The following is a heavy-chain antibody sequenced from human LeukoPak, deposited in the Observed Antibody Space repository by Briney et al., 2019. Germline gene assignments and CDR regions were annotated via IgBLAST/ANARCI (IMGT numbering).Heavy chain of an antibody. CDR1: LYSISRGYS. CDR2: IYHSGTT. J-gene: IGHJ5*02. CDR3: AKEGNHSSRDPFLPFAP. V-gene: IGHV4-38-2*02. Sequence: SETLSLTCSVSLYSISRGYSWGRLRQSQGQGLEWIGSIYHSGTTYYNPFLKTRVAISVDVSKNQISLYLSSVTAADTGVYFCAKEGNHSSRDPFLPFAPWGQGTLGIVSS. D-gene: IGHD6-6*01.